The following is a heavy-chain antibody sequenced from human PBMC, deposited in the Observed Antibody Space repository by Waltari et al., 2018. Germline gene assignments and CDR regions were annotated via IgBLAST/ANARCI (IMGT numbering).Heavy chain of an antibody. D-gene: IGHD5-18*01. CDR3: ARASISRDTGNIFDS. Sequence: EVHLVESGGGLVRPGGSLRLSCAASGFTFSSFWMHWVRQAPGKGPQGVARIRGDGAGTHYADSVRGRFTISRDNANNMVYLQMNSLSDDDTATYFCARASISRDTGNIFDSWGQGNLVTVSS. J-gene: IGHJ4*02. V-gene: IGHV3-74*01. CDR1: GFTFSSFW. CDR2: IRGDGAGT.